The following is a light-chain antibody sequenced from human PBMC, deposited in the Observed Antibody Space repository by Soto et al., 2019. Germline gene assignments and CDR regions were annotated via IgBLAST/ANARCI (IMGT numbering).Light chain of an antibody. CDR3: QQRYSTTWT. CDR2: AAS. V-gene: IGKV1-39*01. J-gene: IGKJ1*01. Sequence: IHMTQSPSSLSASLGDRVTITWGASQGISTYLNWYQQKPGKAPKLLIYAASSLQSGVPSRFSGSESETDVPLTISSLKTEDVATYSRQQRYSTTWTFGQGTKVDIK. CDR1: QGISTY.